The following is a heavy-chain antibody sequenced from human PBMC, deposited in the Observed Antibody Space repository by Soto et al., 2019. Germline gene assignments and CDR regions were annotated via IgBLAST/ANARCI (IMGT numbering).Heavy chain of an antibody. V-gene: IGHV4-61*01. CDR1: GGSMTTGSYF. J-gene: IGHJ4*02. Sequence: SETLSLTCNVSGGSMTTGSYFWSWIRQPPGKGLEWIGYVFRSGSVNYSPSFKSRVTISIDTFKNQFSLMLKSVTAADTAVYFCARARDRYFDYWGQGALVTVSS. CDR3: ARARDRYFDY. CDR2: VFRSGSV.